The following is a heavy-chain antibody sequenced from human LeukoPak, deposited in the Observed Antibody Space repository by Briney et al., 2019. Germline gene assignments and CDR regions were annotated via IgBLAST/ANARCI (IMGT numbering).Heavy chain of an antibody. V-gene: IGHV4-34*01. D-gene: IGHD3-10*01. CDR3: ARRYYGSGRRFDP. Sequence: SETLSLTCAVYGGSFSGYYWSWIRQPPGKGLEWIGEINHSGSTNYNPSLKSRVTISVDTSKNQFSLKLSSVTAADTAAYYCARRYYGSGRRFDPWGQGTLVTVSS. CDR1: GGSFSGYY. CDR2: INHSGST. J-gene: IGHJ5*02.